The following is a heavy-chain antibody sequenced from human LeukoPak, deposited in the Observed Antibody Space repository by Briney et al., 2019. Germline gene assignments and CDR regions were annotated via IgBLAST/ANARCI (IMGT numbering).Heavy chain of an antibody. J-gene: IGHJ5*02. CDR2: TYYRSRWYN. V-gene: IGHV6-1*01. CDR3: TKLHGS. Sequence: SQTLSLTCAISGDSFSSTSAAWTWIRQSPSRGLEWLGRTYYRSRWYNDYAVSVKSRITNNPDTSKNQFSLHLNSVTPEDTAVYYCTKLHGSWGQGTLVTVAS. CDR1: GDSFSSTSAA. D-gene: IGHD4-23*01.